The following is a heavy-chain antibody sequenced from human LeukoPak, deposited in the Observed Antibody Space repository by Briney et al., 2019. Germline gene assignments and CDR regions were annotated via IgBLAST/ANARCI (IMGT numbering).Heavy chain of an antibody. V-gene: IGHV1-69*13. CDR3: ARGRGYYDSSGYPFYFDY. CDR2: IIPIFGTA. CDR1: GGTFSSYA. Sequence: SVKVSCKSSGGTFSSYAISWVRQAPGQGLEWMGGIIPIFGTANYAQKFQGRVTITADESTSTAYMELSSLRSEDTAVYYCARGRGYYDSSGYPFYFDYWGQGTLVTVSS. D-gene: IGHD3-22*01. J-gene: IGHJ4*02.